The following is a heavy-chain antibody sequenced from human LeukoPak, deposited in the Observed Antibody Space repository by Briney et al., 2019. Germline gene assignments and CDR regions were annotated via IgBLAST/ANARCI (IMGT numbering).Heavy chain of an antibody. J-gene: IGHJ5*02. CDR2: INTNTGNP. D-gene: IGHD2-8*02. Sequence: APVKVSCKASGYSFIDYSMNWVRQAPGQGLEWMGWINTNTGNPTYAQAFTGRFVFSLDTSVSTAYLQISSLKAEDSGVYYCARAGDCTGGTCNNWFDPWGQGTLVTVSS. CDR3: ARAGDCTGGTCNNWFDP. CDR1: GYSFIDYS. V-gene: IGHV7-4-1*02.